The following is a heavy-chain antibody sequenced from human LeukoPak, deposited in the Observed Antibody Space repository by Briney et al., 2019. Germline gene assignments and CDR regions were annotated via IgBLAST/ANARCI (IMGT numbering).Heavy chain of an antibody. Sequence: GASVKVSCKASGGTFSSYAISWVRQAPGQGLEWMGGIIPIFGTANYAQKFQGRVTITRDMSTSTVYMELSSLRSEDTAVYYCARGLASYMDVWGKGTTVTVSS. V-gene: IGHV1-69*05. CDR3: ARGLASYMDV. CDR2: IIPIFGTA. J-gene: IGHJ6*03. CDR1: GGTFSSYA. D-gene: IGHD2-21*01.